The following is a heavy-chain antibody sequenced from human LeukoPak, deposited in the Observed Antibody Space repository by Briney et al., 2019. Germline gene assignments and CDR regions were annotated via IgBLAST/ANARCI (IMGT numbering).Heavy chain of an antibody. CDR3: ARDKAAAGHFDY. J-gene: IGHJ4*02. D-gene: IGHD6-13*01. V-gene: IGHV3-11*04. CDR1: GYSISSGYY. Sequence: LSLTCTVSGYSISSGYYWGWIRQPPGKGLEWVSYISSSGSTIYYADSVKGRFTISRDNAKNSLYLQMNSLRAEDTAVYYCARDKAAAGHFDYWGQGTLVTVSS. CDR2: ISSSGSTI.